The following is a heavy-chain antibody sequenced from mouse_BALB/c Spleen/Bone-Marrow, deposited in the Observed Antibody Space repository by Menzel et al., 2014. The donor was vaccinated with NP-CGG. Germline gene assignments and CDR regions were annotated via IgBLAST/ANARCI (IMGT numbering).Heavy chain of an antibody. J-gene: IGHJ2*01. CDR1: GYTFTSYY. CDR2: INPNNGNT. V-gene: IGHV1S81*02. Sequence: QVQLQQSGAELVKPGASVKLSCKASGYTFTSYYMYWVKRRPGQGLEWIGGINPNNGNTNFSETFKSKATLTVDKSSSTAYVQLSSLTSEDSAVYYCTRRDYWGQGTTLTVSS. CDR3: TRRDY.